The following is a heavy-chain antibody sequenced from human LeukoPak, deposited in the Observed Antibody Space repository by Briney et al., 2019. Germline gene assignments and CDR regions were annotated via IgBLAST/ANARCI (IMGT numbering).Heavy chain of an antibody. D-gene: IGHD6-6*01. Sequence: PEGSLRLSCAASGFTVSSNYMSWVRQAPGKGLEWVSVIYSGGSTYYADSVKGRFTISRDNAKNSLYLQMNSLRAEDTAVYYCARDRAAARHQDFDYWGQGTLVTVSS. J-gene: IGHJ4*02. V-gene: IGHV3-53*01. CDR3: ARDRAAARHQDFDY. CDR2: IYSGGST. CDR1: GFTVSSNY.